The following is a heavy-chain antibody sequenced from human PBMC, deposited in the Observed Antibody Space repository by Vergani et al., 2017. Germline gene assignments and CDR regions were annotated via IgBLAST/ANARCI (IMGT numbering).Heavy chain of an antibody. Sequence: QVQLVQSVAEVKKPGSSVKVSCKASGGTFSSYAISWVRQAPGQGLEWMGGIIPILGIANYAQKFQGRVTITADKSTSTAYMELSSLRSEDTAVYYCATYYYDSSGYYGVDYWGQGTLVTVSS. V-gene: IGHV1-69*09. CDR2: IIPILGIA. CDR1: GGTFSSYA. D-gene: IGHD3-22*01. J-gene: IGHJ4*02. CDR3: ATYYYDSSGYYGVDY.